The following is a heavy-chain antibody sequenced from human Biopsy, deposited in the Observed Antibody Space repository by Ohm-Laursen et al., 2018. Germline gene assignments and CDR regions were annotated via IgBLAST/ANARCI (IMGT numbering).Heavy chain of an antibody. Sequence: ASVKVSCKASGGTFSSHSITWVRQAPGQGLKWMGGITPIFDINNYAQKFQGRLTITADESTSTAYMELSGLRSEDTAVYYCARANNGAGTYWYLDLWGRGTLVTVS. CDR1: GGTFSSHS. V-gene: IGHV1-69*13. CDR2: ITPIFDIN. CDR3: ARANNGAGTYWYLDL. D-gene: IGHD1-14*01. J-gene: IGHJ2*01.